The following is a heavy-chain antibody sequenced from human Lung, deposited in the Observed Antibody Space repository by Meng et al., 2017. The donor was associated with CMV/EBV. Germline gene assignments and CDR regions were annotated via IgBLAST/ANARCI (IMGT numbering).Heavy chain of an antibody. D-gene: IGHD1-26*01. CDR1: GVSISSNIR. Sequence: QVQRQESGPGLVKPSGTLSLTCGVSGVSISSNIRWTWVRQPPGKGLEWIGDIDDSGSTNYNPSLNSRISISLDKSKNYFSLKVNSVTAADTAVYYCARGKQDAWELLAYWGQGALVTVSS. CDR2: IDDSGST. CDR3: ARGKQDAWELLAY. V-gene: IGHV4-4*02. J-gene: IGHJ4*02.